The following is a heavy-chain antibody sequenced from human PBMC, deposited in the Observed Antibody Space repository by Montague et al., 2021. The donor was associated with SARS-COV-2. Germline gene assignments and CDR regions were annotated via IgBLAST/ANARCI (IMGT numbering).Heavy chain of an antibody. V-gene: IGHV4-34*01. CDR3: ARGVVAAPPLVDY. Sequence: SETLSLTCSVYGESISGFYWNWIRQPPGKGLEWIGEIYDSGSTNXNPSLESRVTMSVDTSRNQFSLKVNSVTAADTAMYYCARGVVAAPPLVDYWGRGTLVTVSS. CDR1: GESISGFY. J-gene: IGHJ4*02. CDR2: IYDSGST. D-gene: IGHD2-15*01.